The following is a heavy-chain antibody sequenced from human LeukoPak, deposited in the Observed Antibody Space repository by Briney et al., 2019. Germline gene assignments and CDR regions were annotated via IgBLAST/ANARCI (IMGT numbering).Heavy chain of an antibody. J-gene: IGHJ6*03. CDR1: GYTFSNFD. Sequence: GASVKVSCKASGYTFSNFDVNWVRQAPGQGLEWMAWMNPGSGDTGYEGKFQARLTMSSNTSITTASMELSSMTSEDTAVYYCARSRRGYYMDVWGKGTTVIVSS. CDR3: ARSRRGYYMDV. CDR2: MNPGSGDT. V-gene: IGHV1-8*02.